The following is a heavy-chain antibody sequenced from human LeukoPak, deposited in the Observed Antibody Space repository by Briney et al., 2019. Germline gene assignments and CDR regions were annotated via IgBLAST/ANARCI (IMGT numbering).Heavy chain of an antibody. Sequence: SVKVPCKASGFTFTSSAVQWVRQARGQRLEWIGWIVVGSGNTNYAQKFQERVTITRDMSTSTAYMELSSLRSEDTAVYYCAAATYCGGDCTAGPWYFDLWGRGTLVTVSS. CDR3: AAATYCGGDCTAGPWYFDL. CDR1: GFTFTSSA. D-gene: IGHD2-21*02. CDR2: IVVGSGNT. V-gene: IGHV1-58*01. J-gene: IGHJ2*01.